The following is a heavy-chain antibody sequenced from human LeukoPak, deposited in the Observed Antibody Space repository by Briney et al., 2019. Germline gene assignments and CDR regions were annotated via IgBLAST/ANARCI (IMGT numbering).Heavy chain of an antibody. CDR2: ISGSGGST. CDR1: GFTFRSYA. D-gene: IGHD1-1*01. Sequence: GGSLRLSCAASGFTFRSYAMTWVRQAPGKGLEWVAGISGSGGSTSYADSVKGRLTISRDNSKNTLYLQMNSLRAEDTAVFYCAKGWTNAFDIWGQRTMVVVSS. J-gene: IGHJ3*02. V-gene: IGHV3-23*01. CDR3: AKGWTNAFDI.